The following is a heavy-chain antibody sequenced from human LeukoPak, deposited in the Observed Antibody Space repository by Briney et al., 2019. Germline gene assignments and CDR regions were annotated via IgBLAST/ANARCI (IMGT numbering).Heavy chain of an antibody. CDR1: GFTFSSYE. V-gene: IGHV3-48*03. CDR3: GRAGWNYDSGVHDAFDI. J-gene: IGHJ3*02. Sequence: PGGSLRLSCAASGFTFSSYEMNWVRQAPGKGLEWVSYISSSGSTIYYADSVKGRFTISRDNAKNSLYLQMNSLRAEDTAVYYWGRAGWNYDSGVHDAFDIGAKGKMVPVFS. CDR2: ISSSGSTI. D-gene: IGHD3-22*01.